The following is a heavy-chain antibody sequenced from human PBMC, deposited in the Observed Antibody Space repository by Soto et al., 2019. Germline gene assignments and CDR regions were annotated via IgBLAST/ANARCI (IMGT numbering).Heavy chain of an antibody. J-gene: IGHJ1*01. D-gene: IGHD3-3*01. Sequence: QVQLVESGGGVVQPGRSLRLSCAASGFTFSSYAMHWVRQAPGKGLEWVAVISYDGSNKYYADSVKGRFTISRDNSKNTLYLQMNSLRAEDTAVYYCAREVHYDFWSGYEYFQHWGQGTLVTVSS. V-gene: IGHV3-30-3*01. CDR3: AREVHYDFWSGYEYFQH. CDR1: GFTFSSYA. CDR2: ISYDGSNK.